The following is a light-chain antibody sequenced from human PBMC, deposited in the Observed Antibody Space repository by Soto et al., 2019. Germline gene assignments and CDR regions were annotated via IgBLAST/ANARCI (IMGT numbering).Light chain of an antibody. V-gene: IGKV2-24*01. Sequence: EIVMTQSPLSSPVTLGQPASFSCRSNESLAHRDGNTYLSWLQQRPGQPPRLLMYTISNRFSGVPDRFTGSGAGTDFTLTISSVEAEDVGIYYCMQATQFPITFGPGTRVEI. CDR2: TIS. CDR3: MQATQFPIT. J-gene: IGKJ3*01. CDR1: ESLAHRDGNTY.